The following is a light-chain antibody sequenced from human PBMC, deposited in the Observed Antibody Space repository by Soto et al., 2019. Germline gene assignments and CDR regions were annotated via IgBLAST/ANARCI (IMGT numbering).Light chain of an antibody. CDR2: DAA. V-gene: IGKV1-33*01. Sequence: DFQMTQSPSSLSASVGDRVTITCQASQDIGNFLTWYQQKPGRAPVLLIYDAANLATGVPPRFSGSGSGRDFTLTISSLQPEDIAAYYCQQYDRLPITFGQGTRLENK. J-gene: IGKJ5*01. CDR1: QDIGNF. CDR3: QQYDRLPIT.